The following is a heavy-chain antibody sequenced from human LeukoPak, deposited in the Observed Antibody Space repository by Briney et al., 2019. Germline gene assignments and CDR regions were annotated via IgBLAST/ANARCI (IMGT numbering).Heavy chain of an antibody. Sequence: PGGSLRLSCAASGFTFSSYGMHWVRQAPGKGLEWVAVISYDGGNKYDADSVKGRFTISRDNSKDTLYLQMNKLRVEDTAVYYCAKSSLRGHSLWYFDLWGRGTPVTVSS. J-gene: IGHJ2*01. CDR1: GFTFSSYG. V-gene: IGHV3-30*18. D-gene: IGHD3-10*01. CDR2: ISYDGGNK. CDR3: AKSSLRGHSLWYFDL.